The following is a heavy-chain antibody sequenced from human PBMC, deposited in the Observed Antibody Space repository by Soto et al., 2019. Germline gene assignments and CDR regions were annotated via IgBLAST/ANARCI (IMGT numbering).Heavy chain of an antibody. CDR2: IYYSGST. J-gene: IGHJ4*02. V-gene: IGHV4-59*01. Sequence: RQPPGKGLEWIGYIYYSGSTNYNPSLKSRVTISVDTSKNQFSLKLRSVTAADTAVYYCARLYCSSTTCYDLFHYWGQGTLVTVSS. CDR3: ARLYCSSTTCYDLFHY. D-gene: IGHD2-2*01.